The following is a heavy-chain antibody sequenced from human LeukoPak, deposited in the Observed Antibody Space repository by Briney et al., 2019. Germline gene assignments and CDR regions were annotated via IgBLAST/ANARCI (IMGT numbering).Heavy chain of an antibody. J-gene: IGHJ4*02. CDR1: GGSISSGGYY. D-gene: IGHD3-22*01. CDR3: ARGRSNYYDSSGYGYFDY. Sequence: SQTLSLTCTVSGGSISSGGYYWSWIRQHPGKGLEWIGYIYYSGSTYYNPSLKSRVTISVDTSKNQFSLKLSSVTAADTAVYYCARGRSNYYDSSGYGYFDYWGQGTLVTVSS. CDR2: IYYSGST. V-gene: IGHV4-31*03.